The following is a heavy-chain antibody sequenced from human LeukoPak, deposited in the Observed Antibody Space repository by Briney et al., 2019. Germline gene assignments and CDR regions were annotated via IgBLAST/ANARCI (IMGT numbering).Heavy chain of an antibody. Sequence: SETLSLTCTVSGGSISSSSYYWGWIRQPPGKGLEWIGSIYYSGSTYYNPSLKSRVTISVDTSKNQFFLTLSSVTAADTAVYYCARGVRGIAAHPRFDYWGQGTLVTVSS. CDR2: IYYSGST. CDR1: GGSISSSSYY. V-gene: IGHV4-39*07. D-gene: IGHD6-6*01. CDR3: ARGVRGIAAHPRFDY. J-gene: IGHJ4*02.